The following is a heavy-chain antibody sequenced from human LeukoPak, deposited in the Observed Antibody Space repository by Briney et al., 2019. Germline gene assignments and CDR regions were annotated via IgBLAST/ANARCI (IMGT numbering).Heavy chain of an antibody. CDR1: GFTFSSYE. J-gene: IGHJ4*02. CDR3: ASSIMITFGGVIPAPFGY. D-gene: IGHD3-16*02. V-gene: IGHV3-48*03. Sequence: GGSLRLSCAASGFTFSSYEMNWVRRAPGKGLEWVSYISSSGSTIYYADSVKGRFTISRDNAKNSLYLQMNSLRAEDTAVYYCASSIMITFGGVIPAPFGYWGQGTLVTVSS. CDR2: ISSSGSTI.